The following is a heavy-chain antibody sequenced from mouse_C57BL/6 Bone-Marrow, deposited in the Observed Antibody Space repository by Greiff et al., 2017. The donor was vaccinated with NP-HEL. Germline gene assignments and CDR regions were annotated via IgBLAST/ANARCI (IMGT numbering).Heavy chain of an antibody. J-gene: IGHJ2*01. V-gene: IGHV1-4*01. D-gene: IGHD2-5*01. CDR1: GYTFTSST. Sequence: QVQLQQSGAELARPGASVKMSCKASGYTFTSSTMHWVKQRPGQGLEWIGYINPSSGYTKYNQKFKDKATLTADKSSSTAYMQLSSLTSEDSAVYYCASRIAYYSNYVGYWGQGTTLTVSS. CDR3: ASRIAYYSNYVGY. CDR2: INPSSGYT.